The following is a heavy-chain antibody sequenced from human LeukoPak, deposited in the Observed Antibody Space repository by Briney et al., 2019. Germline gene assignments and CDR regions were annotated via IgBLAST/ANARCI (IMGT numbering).Heavy chain of an antibody. V-gene: IGHV3-23*01. CDR3: AGGQDYSNYYIDY. CDR1: GFTFSSYA. D-gene: IGHD4-11*01. Sequence: QPGGSLRLSCAASGFTFSSYAMSWVRQAPGKGLEWVSAISGSGGSTYYADSVKGRFTISRDNSKNTLYLQMNSLRAEDTAVYYCAGGQDYSNYYIDYWGQGTLVTVSS. CDR2: ISGSGGST. J-gene: IGHJ4*02.